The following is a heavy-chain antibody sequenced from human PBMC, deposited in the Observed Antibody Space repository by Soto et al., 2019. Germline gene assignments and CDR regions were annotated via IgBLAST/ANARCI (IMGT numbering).Heavy chain of an antibody. D-gene: IGHD1-26*01. CDR3: ARDRSGSYYPGYFDY. CDR1: GFTFSSYA. Sequence: QVQLVESGGGVVQPGRSLRLSCAASGFTFSSYAMHWVRQAPGKGLEWVAVISYDGSNKYYADSVKGRFNISRDNSKNTLYLQMNSLRAEDTAVYYCARDRSGSYYPGYFDYWGQGTLVTVSS. CDR2: ISYDGSNK. J-gene: IGHJ4*02. V-gene: IGHV3-30-3*01.